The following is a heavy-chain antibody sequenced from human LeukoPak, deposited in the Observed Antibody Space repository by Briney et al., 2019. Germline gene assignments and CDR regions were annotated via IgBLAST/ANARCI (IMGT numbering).Heavy chain of an antibody. CDR1: GDSVSSNSAA. CDR3: ARDSIAVPVDPSYYSYYMDV. CDR2: TYYRSKWYN. D-gene: IGHD6-19*01. J-gene: IGHJ6*03. V-gene: IGHV6-1*01. Sequence: SQTLSLTCAISGDSVSSNSAAWNWIRQSPSRGLEWLGRTYYRSKWYNDYAVSVKSRITINPDTSKNQFSLQLNSVTPEDTAVYYCARDSIAVPVDPSYYSYYMDVWGNGTTVTVSS.